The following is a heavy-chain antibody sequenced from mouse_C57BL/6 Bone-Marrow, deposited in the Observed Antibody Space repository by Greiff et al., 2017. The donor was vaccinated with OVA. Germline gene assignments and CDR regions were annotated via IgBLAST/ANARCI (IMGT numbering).Heavy chain of an antibody. D-gene: IGHD2-4*01. CDR2: IHPNSGST. CDR3: AISYDNEGYYFDY. Sequence: QVQLQQPGAELVKPGASVKLSCKASGYTFTSYWMHWVKQRPGQGLEWIGMIHPNSGSTNYNEKFKSKATLTVDKSSSTAYMPLSSLTSEDSAVYYCAISYDNEGYYFDYWGQGTTLTVSS. CDR1: GYTFTSYW. V-gene: IGHV1-64*01. J-gene: IGHJ2*01.